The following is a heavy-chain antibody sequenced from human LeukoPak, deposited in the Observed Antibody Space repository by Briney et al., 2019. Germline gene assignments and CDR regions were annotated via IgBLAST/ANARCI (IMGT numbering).Heavy chain of an antibody. D-gene: IGHD5-24*01. CDR3: ARSNARDGYNFGY. CDR1: GGSISSSSFY. CDR2: IYYRGST. J-gene: IGHJ4*02. V-gene: IGHV4-39*01. Sequence: PSETLSLTCTVSGGSISSSSFYWGWIRQPPGKGLEWIGTIYYRGSTYYNPSLKSRVTISVDTSKNQFSLKLSSVTAADTAVYYCARSNARDGYNFGYWGQGTLVTVSS.